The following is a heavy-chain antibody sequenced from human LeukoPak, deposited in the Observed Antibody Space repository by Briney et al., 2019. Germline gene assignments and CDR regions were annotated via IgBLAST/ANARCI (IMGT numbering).Heavy chain of an antibody. CDR1: GFTFSSYG. CDR2: IRYDGSNK. J-gene: IGHJ4*02. V-gene: IGHV3-30*02. Sequence: GGSLRLSCAASGFTFSSYGMHWVRQTPGKGLEWVAFIRYDGSNKYYADSVKGRFTISRDNSKNTLYLQMNSLRAEDTAVYYCAKDHCSGSSCYMNFDYWGQGTLVTVSS. CDR3: AKDHCSGSSCYMNFDY. D-gene: IGHD2-15*01.